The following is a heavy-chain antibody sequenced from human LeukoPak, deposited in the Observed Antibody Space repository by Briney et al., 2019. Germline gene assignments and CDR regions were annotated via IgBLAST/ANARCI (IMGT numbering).Heavy chain of an antibody. Sequence: SETLSLTCAVYGGSFSGYYWSWIRRPPGKGLEWIGEINHSGSTNYNPSLKSRVTISVDTSKNQFSLKLSSVTAADTAVYYCARVPYYHSSGCVWAHDAFDIWGQGTMVTVSS. D-gene: IGHD3-22*01. CDR2: INHSGST. J-gene: IGHJ3*02. CDR1: GGSFSGYY. CDR3: ARVPYYHSSGCVWAHDAFDI. V-gene: IGHV4-34*01.